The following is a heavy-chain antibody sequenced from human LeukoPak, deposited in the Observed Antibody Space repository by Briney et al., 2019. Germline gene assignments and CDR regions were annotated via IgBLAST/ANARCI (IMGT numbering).Heavy chain of an antibody. CDR3: ARSGNYYLDY. CDR1: GFTFTDYN. V-gene: IGHV3-69-1*02. D-gene: IGHD3-10*01. CDR2: ISGGSTI. J-gene: IGHJ4*02. Sequence: GGSLRLSCAASGFTFTDYNMNWVRQAPGKGLEWVSYISGGSTIYYADSVKGRFTVSRDNAKNSLYLQMSSLRAEDTAVYYCARSGNYYLDYWGQGTLVTVSS.